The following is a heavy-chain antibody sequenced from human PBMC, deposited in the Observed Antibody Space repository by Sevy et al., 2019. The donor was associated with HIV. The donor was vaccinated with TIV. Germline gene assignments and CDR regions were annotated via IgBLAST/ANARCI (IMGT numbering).Heavy chain of an antibody. Sequence: GGSLRLSCAASGFTFSSYGMHWVRQAPGKGLEWVAVISYDGSNKYYADSVKGRFTISRDNSKNTLYLQMNSLRAEDTAVYYCAGVGSGSYSIDYWGQGTLVTVSS. V-gene: IGHV3-30*03. J-gene: IGHJ4*02. D-gene: IGHD1-26*01. CDR1: GFTFSSYG. CDR2: ISYDGSNK. CDR3: AGVGSGSYSIDY.